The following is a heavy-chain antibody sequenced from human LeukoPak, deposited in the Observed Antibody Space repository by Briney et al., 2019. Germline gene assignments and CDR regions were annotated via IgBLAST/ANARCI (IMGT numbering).Heavy chain of an antibody. V-gene: IGHV4-39*01. Sequence: SETPSLTCTVSGGSISSSSYYWGWIRQPPGKGLEWIGSIYYSGSTYYNPSLKSRVTISVDTSKNQFSLKLSSVTAADTAVYYCARLYPSWGGSGSYYPGSFIDYWGQGTLVTVSS. D-gene: IGHD3-10*01. CDR2: IYYSGST. J-gene: IGHJ4*02. CDR3: ARLYPSWGGSGSYYPGSFIDY. CDR1: GGSISSSSYY.